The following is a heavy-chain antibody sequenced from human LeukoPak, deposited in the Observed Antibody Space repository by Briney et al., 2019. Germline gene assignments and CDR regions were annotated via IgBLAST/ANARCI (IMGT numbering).Heavy chain of an antibody. CDR2: IYYSGST. V-gene: IGHV4-59*12. CDR1: GGSISTYY. Sequence: SETLSLTCTVSGGSISTYYWSWIRQPPGKGLEWIGYIYYSGSTSYNPSLKSRVTISVDTSKNQFSLKLSSVTAADTAVYYCAREGHPSFDYWGQGTLVTVSS. CDR3: AREGHPSFDY. J-gene: IGHJ4*02.